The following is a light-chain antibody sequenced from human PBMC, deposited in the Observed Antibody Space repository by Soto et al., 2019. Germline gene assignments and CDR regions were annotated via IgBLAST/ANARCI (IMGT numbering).Light chain of an antibody. V-gene: IGKV3-20*01. CDR3: QQYGRSPPT. CDR1: QSVSNNY. J-gene: IGKJ4*01. CDR2: GAS. Sequence: EIVLTQSPGTLSLSPGERATLSCRASQSVSNNYLAWYQQKPGQAPRLLINGASNRATGIPDRFSGSGSATDFTLTISRLEPEDFAVYYCQQYGRSPPTFGGGTKVAIK.